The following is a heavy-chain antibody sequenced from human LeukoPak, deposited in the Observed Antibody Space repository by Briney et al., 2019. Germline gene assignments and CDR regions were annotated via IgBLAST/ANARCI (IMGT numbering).Heavy chain of an antibody. CDR2: ISTNTGNP. CDR3: ATTYYYDSSGYPPGAFDI. Sequence: ASVKVSCKASGYTYTSYAMNWVRQAPGQGLEWMGWISTNTGNPTYAQGFTGRFVFSLDTSVSTAYLQISSLKAEDTAVYYCATTYYYDSSGYPPGAFDIWGQGTMVTVSS. V-gene: IGHV7-4-1*02. CDR1: GYTYTSYA. J-gene: IGHJ3*02. D-gene: IGHD3-22*01.